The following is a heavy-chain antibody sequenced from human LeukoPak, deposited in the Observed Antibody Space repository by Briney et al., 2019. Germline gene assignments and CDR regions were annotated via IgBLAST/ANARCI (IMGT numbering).Heavy chain of an antibody. Sequence: GGSLRLSCAASGFTFSSYWMSWVCQAPGKGLEWVANIKQDGSEKYYVDSVKGRFTISRDNAKNSLYLQMNSLRAEDTAVYYCARGGITVTSSLDYWGQGTLVTVSS. CDR1: GFTFSSYW. CDR3: ARGGITVTSSLDY. J-gene: IGHJ4*02. D-gene: IGHD4-17*01. CDR2: IKQDGSEK. V-gene: IGHV3-7*01.